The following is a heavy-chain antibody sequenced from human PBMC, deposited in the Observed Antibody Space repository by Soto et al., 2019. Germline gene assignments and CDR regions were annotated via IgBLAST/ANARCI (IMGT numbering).Heavy chain of an antibody. CDR2: IYHSGST. CDR3: AGRVDTAMPTTFDY. V-gene: IGHV4-30-2*01. CDR1: GGSISSGGYS. J-gene: IGHJ4*02. D-gene: IGHD5-18*01. Sequence: SETLSLTCAVSGGSISSGGYSWSWIRQPPGKGLEWIGYIYHSGSTYYNPSLKSRVTISVDRSKNQFSLKLSSVTAADTAVYYCAGRVDTAMPTTFDYWGQGTLVTVSS.